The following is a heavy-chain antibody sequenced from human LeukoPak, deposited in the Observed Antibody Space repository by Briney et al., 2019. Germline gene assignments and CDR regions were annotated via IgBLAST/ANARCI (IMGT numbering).Heavy chain of an antibody. Sequence: SETLSLTCSVSGDSISSSPYYWGWIRQPPGKELEWIGAVYYSGSTYYNPSLKSRVTISVDTSKNQFSLKLSSVTAADTAVYYCARGRIVVVVAATNPFDYWGQGTLVTVSS. V-gene: IGHV4-39*07. CDR2: VYYSGST. CDR1: GDSISSSPYY. J-gene: IGHJ4*02. D-gene: IGHD2-15*01. CDR3: ARGRIVVVVAATNPFDY.